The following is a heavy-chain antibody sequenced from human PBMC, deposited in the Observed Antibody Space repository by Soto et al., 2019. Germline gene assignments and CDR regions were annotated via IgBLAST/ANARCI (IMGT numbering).Heavy chain of an antibody. Sequence: EVQLVESGGGLIQPGGSLRLSCAASGFTVSNSYMTWVRQAPGKGLEWVSVIYSRGSTYYADSVNGRFTISRDNFKHTLYRQMNSLRYEDTALYYCARDLGAWGSFWGQGTLVTVSS. CDR2: IYSRGST. D-gene: IGHD2-21*02. CDR3: ARDLGAWGSF. CDR1: GFTVSNSY. J-gene: IGHJ4*02. V-gene: IGHV3-53*01.